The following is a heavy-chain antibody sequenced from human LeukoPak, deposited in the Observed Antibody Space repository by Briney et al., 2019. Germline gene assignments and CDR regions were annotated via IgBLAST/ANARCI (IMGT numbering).Heavy chain of an antibody. CDR3: ASTLGRDGYNWFDY. D-gene: IGHD5-24*01. CDR1: GFTFSDYY. Sequence: PGGSLRLSCAASGFTFSDYYMSWVRQAPGKGLEWVSAISGSGGSTYYADSVKGRFTISRDNSKNTLYLQMNSLRAEDTAVYYCASTLGRDGYNWFDYWGQGTLVTVSS. V-gene: IGHV3-23*01. CDR2: ISGSGGST. J-gene: IGHJ4*02.